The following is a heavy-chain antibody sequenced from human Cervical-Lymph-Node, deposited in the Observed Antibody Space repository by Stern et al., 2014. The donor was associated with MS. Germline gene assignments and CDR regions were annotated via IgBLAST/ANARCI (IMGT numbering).Heavy chain of an antibody. J-gene: IGHJ4*02. V-gene: IGHV3-11*01. CDR1: GFTISDH. D-gene: IGHD5-12*01. CDR3: ASRGDSGHLDY. CDR2: ISSSGSTI. Sequence: VQLEESGGGLVKPGGSLRLSCAASGFTISDHWIRQAPGKGLEWLSYISSSGSTIYYADSVKGRFTISRDNAQKSVYLQMNSLRADDTAVYYCASRGDSGHLDYWGQGTLVTVSS.